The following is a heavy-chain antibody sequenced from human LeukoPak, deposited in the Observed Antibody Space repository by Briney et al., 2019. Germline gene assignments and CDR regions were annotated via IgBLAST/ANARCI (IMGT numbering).Heavy chain of an antibody. CDR1: GGSISSSSYY. CDR3: ARQYCSGGSCYSEYDFDY. Sequence: SETLSLTCTVSGGSISSSSYYWGWIRQPPGKGLEWIGSIYYSGSTYYNPSLKSRVTISVDTSKNQFSLKLSSVTAADTAVYDCARQYCSGGSCYSEYDFDYWGQGTLVTVSS. J-gene: IGHJ4*02. CDR2: IYYSGST. V-gene: IGHV4-39*01. D-gene: IGHD2-15*01.